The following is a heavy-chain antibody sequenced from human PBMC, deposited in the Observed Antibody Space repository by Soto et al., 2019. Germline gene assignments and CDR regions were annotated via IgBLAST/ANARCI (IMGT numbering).Heavy chain of an antibody. D-gene: IGHD3-3*01. J-gene: IGHJ6*02. V-gene: IGHV3-23*01. CDR2: ISGSGGST. CDR1: GFTFSSYA. Sequence: GGSLRLSCAASGFTFSSYAMSWVRQAPGKGLEWVSAISGSGGSTYYADSVKGRFTISRDNSKNTLYLQMNSLRAEDTAVHYCARTREYYDFWSGSYGMDVWGQGTTVTVSS. CDR3: ARTREYYDFWSGSYGMDV.